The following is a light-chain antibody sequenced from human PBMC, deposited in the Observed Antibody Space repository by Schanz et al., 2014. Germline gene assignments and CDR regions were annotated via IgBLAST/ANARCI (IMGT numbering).Light chain of an antibody. CDR3: QQTYSTVWT. J-gene: IGKJ1*01. Sequence: AIQLTQSPSSLSASVGDRVTITCRASQGISSYLAWYQQKPGKAPNLLMFDASSLASGVPSRFSGGGSGTEFTLTISGLQPDDFATYYCQQTYSTVWTFGQGTKVEIK. V-gene: IGKV1-13*02. CDR1: QGISSY. CDR2: DAS.